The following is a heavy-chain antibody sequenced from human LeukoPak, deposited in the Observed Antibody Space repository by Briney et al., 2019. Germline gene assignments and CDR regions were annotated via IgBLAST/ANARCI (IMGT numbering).Heavy chain of an antibody. CDR3: ARLGSSWSFDY. D-gene: IGHD6-13*01. V-gene: IGHV3-21*01. CDR2: IRTSGTEI. J-gene: IGHJ4*02. CDR1: GFTFSSHS. Sequence: GGSLRLSCVASGFTFSSHSMNWVRQAPGKGLEWVSFIRTSGTEIYYADSVKGRFIISRDNAKNSLSLQMNSLRVEDTAVYHCARLGSSWSFDYWGQGTLVTVSS.